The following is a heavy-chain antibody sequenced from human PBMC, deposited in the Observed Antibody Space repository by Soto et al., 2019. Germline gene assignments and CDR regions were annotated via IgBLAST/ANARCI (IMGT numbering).Heavy chain of an antibody. Sequence: PGESLKISCKGSGYSFTSYWIGWVRQMPGKGLEWMGIIYPGDSDTRYSPSFQGQVTISADKSISTAYLQWSSLKASDTAMYYCARHRRFLEWGYYYYYGMDVWGQGTTVTVSS. V-gene: IGHV5-51*01. J-gene: IGHJ6*02. D-gene: IGHD3-3*01. CDR1: GYSFTSYW. CDR2: IYPGDSDT. CDR3: ARHRRFLEWGYYYYYGMDV.